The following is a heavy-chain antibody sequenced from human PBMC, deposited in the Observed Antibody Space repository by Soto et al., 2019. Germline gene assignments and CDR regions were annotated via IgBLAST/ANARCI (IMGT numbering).Heavy chain of an antibody. V-gene: IGHV3-21*04. D-gene: IGHD6-6*01. CDR3: AKGGITARLSDV. J-gene: IGHJ6*04. CDR1: GFTFSSYS. CDR2: ISNSGSYI. Sequence: PGGSLRLSCAASGFTFSSYSMNWVRQAPGKGLEWVSFISNSGSYIYYTDSVEGRFTISRDNAENTLYLQMSSLRAEDTAVYYCAKGGITARLSDVWGKGTTVTVSS.